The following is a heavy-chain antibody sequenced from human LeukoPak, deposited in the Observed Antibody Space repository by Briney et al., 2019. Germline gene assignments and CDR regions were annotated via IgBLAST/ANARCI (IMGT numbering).Heavy chain of an antibody. J-gene: IGHJ4*02. Sequence: PGRSLRLSCAASGFTFDDYGMSWVRQAPGKGLEWVSGINWNGGSTGYADSVKGRFTISRDNAKNSLYLQMNSLRAEDTALYYCARDLVYGRREPPDYWGQGTLVTVSS. CDR3: ARDLVYGRREPPDY. CDR2: INWNGGST. CDR1: GFTFDDYG. D-gene: IGHD5/OR15-5a*01. V-gene: IGHV3-20*04.